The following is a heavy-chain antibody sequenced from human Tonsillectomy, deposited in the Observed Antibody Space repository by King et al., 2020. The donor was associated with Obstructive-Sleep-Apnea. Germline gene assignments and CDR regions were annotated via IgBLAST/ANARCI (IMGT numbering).Heavy chain of an antibody. Sequence: VQLVASGGGLVTPGGSLRLSCAASGFPFSSYSMNWVRQAPGKGLEWVSSISSSSSYIYYADSVKGRFTISRDNAKNSLYLQMNSLRAEDTAVYYCARRRYSSSWYPFDYWGQGTLVTVSS. D-gene: IGHD6-13*01. V-gene: IGHV3-21*01. CDR3: ARRRYSSSWYPFDY. CDR1: GFPFSSYS. J-gene: IGHJ4*02. CDR2: ISSSSSYI.